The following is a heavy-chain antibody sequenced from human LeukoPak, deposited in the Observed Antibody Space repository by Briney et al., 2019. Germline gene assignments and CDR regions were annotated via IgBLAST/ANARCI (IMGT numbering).Heavy chain of an antibody. V-gene: IGHV3-11*01. CDR3: ASDQYSSSWYGYAFDI. CDR1: GFTFSDYY. Sequence: GGSLRLSCAASGFTFSDYYMSWIRQAPGKGPEWVSYISSSGSTIYYADSVKGRFTISRDNAKNSLYLQMNSLRAEDTAVYYCASDQYSSSWYGYAFDIWGQGTMVTVSS. D-gene: IGHD6-13*01. J-gene: IGHJ3*02. CDR2: ISSSGSTI.